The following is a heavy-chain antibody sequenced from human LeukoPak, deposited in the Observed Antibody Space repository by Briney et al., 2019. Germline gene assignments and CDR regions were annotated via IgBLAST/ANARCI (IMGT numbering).Heavy chain of an antibody. V-gene: IGHV1-2*02. CDR1: GYTFTGYY. J-gene: IGHJ4*02. Sequence: AVKVSCKASGYTFTGYYMHWVRQAPGQGFEWMGWINPDSGGTNYAQTFQGRVTMTRDTSISTAYMELSRLRSDDTAVYYCARSRSRDCSSTSCYSYGLDYWGQGTLVTVSS. CDR2: INPDSGGT. CDR3: ARSRSRDCSSTSCYSYGLDY. D-gene: IGHD2-2*01.